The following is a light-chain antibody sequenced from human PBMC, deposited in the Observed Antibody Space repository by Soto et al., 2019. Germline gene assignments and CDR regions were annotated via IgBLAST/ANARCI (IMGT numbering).Light chain of an antibody. CDR3: QQYGRSSLMFT. V-gene: IGKV3-20*01. CDR1: QSVTSDF. J-gene: IGKJ2*01. Sequence: EIVLTQSRGTLSLSPGERATLSCRASQSVTSDFLAWYQQKPGQAPMLLIYGASTRAAGVPDRFSGSGSGTDFTVTITRLEPEDFAVYDCQQYGRSSLMFTFGQGTKLGV. CDR2: GAS.